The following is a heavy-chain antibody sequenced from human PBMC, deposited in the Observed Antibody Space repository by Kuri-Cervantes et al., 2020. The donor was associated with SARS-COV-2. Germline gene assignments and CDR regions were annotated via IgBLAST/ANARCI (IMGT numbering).Heavy chain of an antibody. CDR3: AGSSGRHIYYGMDV. Sequence: SETLSLTCSVSGASISNFYWSWIRQPPGKGLEWIGFIYHIGSTNYNPALKSRVTISVDTSKNQFSLKVTSVTAADTAVYYCAGSSGRHIYYGMDVWGQGTTVTVSS. V-gene: IGHV4-59*03. CDR2: IYHIGST. J-gene: IGHJ6*02. CDR1: GASISNFY. D-gene: IGHD3-10*01.